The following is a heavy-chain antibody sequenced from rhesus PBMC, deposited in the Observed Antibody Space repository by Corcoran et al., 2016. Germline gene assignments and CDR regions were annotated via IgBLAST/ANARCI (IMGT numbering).Heavy chain of an antibody. J-gene: IGHJ2*01. D-gene: IGHD4-23*01. Sequence: QVQLQQWGEGLVKPSETLSLTCAVYGGSISSNYWSWIRQPPGKGLEWIGRIRSGGSTNYNPSLKSRVTISTDTSKNQVSLKLSSVTAADTAVYYCARDTVTTLLYWYFDLWGPGTPITISS. CDR3: ARDTVTTLLYWYFDL. CDR1: GGSISSNY. CDR2: IRSGGST. V-gene: IGHV4-160*01.